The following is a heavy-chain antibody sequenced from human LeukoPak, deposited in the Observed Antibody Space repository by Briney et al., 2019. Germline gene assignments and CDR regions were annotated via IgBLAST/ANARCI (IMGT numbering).Heavy chain of an antibody. CDR3: ARAFSSSWYGPGDC. D-gene: IGHD6-13*01. CDR1: GYTFTGYY. Sequence: ASVTVSCTASGYTFTGYYIHWVRQAPGQGLEWMGWINPNSGGTNYAQNFQGRVTMTRDTSISTAYMELSRLRSDDTAVYYCARAFSSSWYGPGDCWGQGTLVTVSS. V-gene: IGHV1-2*02. CDR2: INPNSGGT. J-gene: IGHJ4*02.